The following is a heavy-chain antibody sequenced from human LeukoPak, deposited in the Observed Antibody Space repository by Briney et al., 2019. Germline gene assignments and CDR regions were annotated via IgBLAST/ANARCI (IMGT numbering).Heavy chain of an antibody. CDR2: INHSGST. V-gene: IGHV4-34*01. CDR1: GGSFSGYY. Sequence: SETLSLTCAVYGGSFSGYYWSWIRQPPGKGLEWIGEINHSGSTNYSPSLKSRVTISVDTSKNQFSLKLSSVTAADTAVYYCARGPYCSSTSCYRKGFDPWGQGTLVTVSS. D-gene: IGHD2-2*01. J-gene: IGHJ5*02. CDR3: ARGPYCSSTSCYRKGFDP.